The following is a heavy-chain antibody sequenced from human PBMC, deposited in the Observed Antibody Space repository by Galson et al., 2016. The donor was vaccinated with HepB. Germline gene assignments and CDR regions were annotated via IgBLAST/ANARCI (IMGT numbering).Heavy chain of an antibody. D-gene: IGHD3-22*01. J-gene: IGHJ4*02. CDR3: ATILIEDGSDYANPFYF. Sequence: QSGAEVKKPGESLKISCKVSGYSLIELSMHWVRQTPGKGLEWMGGSDPEDGDTIYAQQFQGRVTLTEDTSTDTAYMELSSRRSEDTAVYYCATILIEDGSDYANPFYFWGQGTLVTVSS. V-gene: IGHV1-24*01. CDR1: GYSLIELS. CDR2: SDPEDGDT.